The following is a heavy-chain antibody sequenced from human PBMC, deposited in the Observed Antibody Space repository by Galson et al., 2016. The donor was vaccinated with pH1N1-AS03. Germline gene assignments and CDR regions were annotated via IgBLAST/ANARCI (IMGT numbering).Heavy chain of an antibody. Sequence: SVKVSCKASGYTFTSYGITWVRQAPGQGLEWMGWISAYNGNTKYAQKFPGRVTMTTDTSTSTAYMEVRSLRSDDTAGYYCAKVGGEGYNWYFYGMDVWGQGTTVTVSS. V-gene: IGHV1-18*01. CDR2: ISAYNGNT. J-gene: IGHJ6*02. D-gene: IGHD5-24*01. CDR3: AKVGGEGYNWYFYGMDV. CDR1: GYTFTSYG.